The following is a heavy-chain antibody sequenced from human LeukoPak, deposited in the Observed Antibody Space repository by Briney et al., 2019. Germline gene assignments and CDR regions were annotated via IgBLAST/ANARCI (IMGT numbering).Heavy chain of an antibody. CDR1: GFIISDYS. Sequence: PGGSLRLSCAASGFIISDYSMNWVRQPPGKGLEWIGEINHSGSTNYNPSLKSRVTISVDTSKNQFSLKLSSVTAADTAVYYCARRGYSGYRVKLNWFDPWGQGTLVTVSS. J-gene: IGHJ5*02. V-gene: IGHV4-34*01. D-gene: IGHD5-12*01. CDR2: INHSGST. CDR3: ARRGYSGYRVKLNWFDP.